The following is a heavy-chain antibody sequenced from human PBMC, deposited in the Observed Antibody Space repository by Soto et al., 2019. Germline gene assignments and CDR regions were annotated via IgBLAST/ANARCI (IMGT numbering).Heavy chain of an antibody. J-gene: IGHJ5*02. CDR2: IIPIFGTT. V-gene: IGHV1-69*12. Sequence: QVQLVQSGAEVKKPGSSVKVLCKASGGTFSNYAISWVRQAPGQGLEWVGRIIPIFGTTKFAQKFQDRVTITADESTTTAYMELSGLRSEDTAVYYCARDGGRDGYFGNWLDPWGQGTLVTVSS. D-gene: IGHD6-25*01. CDR1: GGTFSNYA. CDR3: ARDGGRDGYFGNWLDP.